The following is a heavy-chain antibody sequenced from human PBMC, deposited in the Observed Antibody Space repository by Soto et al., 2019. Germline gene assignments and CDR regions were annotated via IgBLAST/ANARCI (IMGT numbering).Heavy chain of an antibody. Sequence: QVQLVQSGAEVKKPGSSVKVSCKASGGTFSSYAISWVRQAPGQGLEWMGGIIPIFGTANYAQKFQGRVTITADESTSTAYMELSSPRSEDTAVYYCARGEAYCGGDCYSSFDYWGQGTLVTVSS. V-gene: IGHV1-69*01. CDR3: ARGEAYCGGDCYSSFDY. J-gene: IGHJ4*02. CDR2: IIPIFGTA. CDR1: GGTFSSYA. D-gene: IGHD2-21*02.